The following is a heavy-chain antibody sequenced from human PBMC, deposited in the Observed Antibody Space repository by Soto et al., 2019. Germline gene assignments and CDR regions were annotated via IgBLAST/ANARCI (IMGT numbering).Heavy chain of an antibody. D-gene: IGHD4-17*01. CDR2: ISYDGSNK. Sequence: GGSLRLSCAASGFTFSSYAMHWVRQAPGKGLEWVAVISYDGSNKYYADSVKGRFTISRDNSKNTLYLQMNSRRAEDTAVYYCARENTWTTAADYGMDVWGQGTTVTVSS. V-gene: IGHV3-30-3*01. CDR1: GFTFSSYA. CDR3: ARENTWTTAADYGMDV. J-gene: IGHJ6*02.